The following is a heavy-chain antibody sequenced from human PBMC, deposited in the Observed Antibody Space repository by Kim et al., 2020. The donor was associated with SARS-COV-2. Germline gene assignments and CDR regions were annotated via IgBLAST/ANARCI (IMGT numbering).Heavy chain of an antibody. CDR3: ARANEVVPDY. CDR1: GVTFSSYA. D-gene: IGHD2-15*01. Sequence: SVKVSCKASGVTFSSYAISWVRQVPGQGTEWMGGIIPTFASVNFAQKFQGRVTITADDYTSTAYKELSSLSSAVTALYYYARANEVVPDYWGQRTLVTV. V-gene: IGHV1-69*13. J-gene: IGHJ4*02. CDR2: IIPTFASV.